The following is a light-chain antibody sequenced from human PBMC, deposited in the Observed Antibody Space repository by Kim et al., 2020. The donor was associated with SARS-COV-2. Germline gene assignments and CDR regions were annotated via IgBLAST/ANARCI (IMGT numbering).Light chain of an antibody. J-gene: IGKJ3*01. V-gene: IGKV3-20*01. Sequence: PGEGATLSGRASQSVSSSYLAWYQQKPGQAPRLLIYGAASRATGIPDRFSGSGSGTDFTLTISRLEPEDFAVYYCQQYGSSPRFTFGPGTKVDIK. CDR3: QQYGSSPRFT. CDR2: GAA. CDR1: QSVSSSY.